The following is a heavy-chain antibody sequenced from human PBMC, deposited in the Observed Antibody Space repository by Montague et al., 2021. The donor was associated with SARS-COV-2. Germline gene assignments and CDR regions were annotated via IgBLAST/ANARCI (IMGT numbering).Heavy chain of an antibody. D-gene: IGHD1-1*01. J-gene: IGHJ6*03. CDR3: ARAPGQYYYYYMDV. V-gene: IGHV4-61*02. Sequence: TRSLTCTVSGGSISSGSYYWSWIRQPAGKGLEWIGRIYTSGSTNYNPSLKSRVTISVDTSKNQFSLKLSSVTAADTAVYYCARAPGQYYYYYMDVWGKGTTVTVSS. CDR2: IYTSGST. CDR1: GGSISSGSYY.